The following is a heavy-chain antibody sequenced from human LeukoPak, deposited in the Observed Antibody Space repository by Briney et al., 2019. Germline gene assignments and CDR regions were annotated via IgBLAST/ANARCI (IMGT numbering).Heavy chain of an antibody. CDR3: ARDLGSSWARNAFDI. J-gene: IGHJ3*02. CDR1: GGSISSYY. D-gene: IGHD6-13*01. Sequence: SETLSLTCTVSGGSISSYYWSWIRQFPGEGLEWIGYIYYSGSTNYNPSLKSRVTISVDTSKNQFSLKLSSVTAADTAVYYCARDLGSSWARNAFDIWGQGTMVTVSS. CDR2: IYYSGST. V-gene: IGHV4-59*12.